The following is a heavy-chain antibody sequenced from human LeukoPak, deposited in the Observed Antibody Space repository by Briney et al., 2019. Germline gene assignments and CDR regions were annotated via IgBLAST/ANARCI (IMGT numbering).Heavy chain of an antibody. J-gene: IGHJ6*02. CDR2: ISGSGGST. D-gene: IGHD6-6*01. Sequence: GGSLGLSCAASGFAFSSYAMNWVRQAPGKGLEWVSGISGSGGSTYYADSVKGRFTISRDNSKNTLYLQMNSLRAEDTAVYYCAKVTHSSIAAPYGMDVWGQGTTVTVSS. CDR3: AKVTHSSIAAPYGMDV. V-gene: IGHV3-23*01. CDR1: GFAFSSYA.